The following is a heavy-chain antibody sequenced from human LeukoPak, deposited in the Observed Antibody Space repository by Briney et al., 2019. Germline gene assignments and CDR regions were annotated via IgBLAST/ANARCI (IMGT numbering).Heavy chain of an antibody. CDR3: ARLSYSSGWYYFDY. CDR2: IYYSGST. J-gene: IGHJ4*02. V-gene: IGHV4-39*01. D-gene: IGHD6-19*01. Sequence: SETLSLTCTVSGGSISSSSYYWGGIGQPPGKGLGGIGSIYYSGSTYYNPSLKSRVTISVDTSKNQFSLKLSSVTAADTAVYYCARLSYSSGWYYFDYWGQGTLVTVSS. CDR1: GGSISSSSYY.